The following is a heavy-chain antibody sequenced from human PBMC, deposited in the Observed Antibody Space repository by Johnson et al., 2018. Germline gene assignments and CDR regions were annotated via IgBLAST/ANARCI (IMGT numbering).Heavy chain of an antibody. D-gene: IGHD2-21*02. J-gene: IGHJ1*01. CDR2: INTGNGNT. Sequence: VQLVESGAEVKEPGASVKVSCKASGYTFTSYTMLWVRQAPGQRHEWVGWINTGNGNTKYSQNFQGKVTLSRDTSASTAYMDLNSLRSEDTAVYYCVKSGCGGDCYLLHHWGPGNLVTVYS. CDR1: GYTFTSYT. V-gene: IGHV1-3*04. CDR3: VKSGCGGDCYLLHH.